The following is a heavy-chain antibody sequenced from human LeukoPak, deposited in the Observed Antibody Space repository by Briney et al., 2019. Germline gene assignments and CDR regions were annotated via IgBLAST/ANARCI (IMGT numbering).Heavy chain of an antibody. Sequence: SQTLSLTCAISGDSVSSNNAAWNWIRQSPSRGLEWLGRTYYMSKWYTDYAVPVKGRITINPDTSKNQFSLQLNSVTPEDTAVYYCARGKYDDVAYWFDPWGQGTLVTVSS. V-gene: IGHV6-1*01. D-gene: IGHD3-22*01. CDR3: ARGKYDDVAYWFDP. J-gene: IGHJ5*02. CDR2: TYYMSKWYT. CDR1: GDSVSSNNAA.